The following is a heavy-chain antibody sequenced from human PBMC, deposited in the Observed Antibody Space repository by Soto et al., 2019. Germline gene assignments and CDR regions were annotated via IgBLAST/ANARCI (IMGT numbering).Heavy chain of an antibody. CDR3: ARDGERDSGYTYMDV. V-gene: IGHV1-46*03. D-gene: IGHD5-12*01. Sequence: QGLEWMGIINPSGGSTSYAQKFQGRVTMTRDTSTSTVYMELSSLRSEDTAVYYCARDGERDSGYTYMDVWGKGTTVTVSS. CDR2: INPSGGST. J-gene: IGHJ6*03.